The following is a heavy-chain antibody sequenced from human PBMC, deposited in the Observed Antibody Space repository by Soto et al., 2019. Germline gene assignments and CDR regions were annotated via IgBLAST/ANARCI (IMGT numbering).Heavy chain of an antibody. V-gene: IGHV1-3*01. CDR2: INAGNGNT. D-gene: IGHD6-13*01. CDR3: ARGWDIAAAGTDY. CDR1: GYTFTSYA. Sequence: QVQLVQSGAEVKKPGASVKVSCKASGYTFTSYAMHRVRQAPGQRREWMGWINAGNGNTKYSQKLQGRVTITRDTSASTAYMELSSLRSEDTAVHYCARGWDIAAAGTDYWGQGTLVTVSS. J-gene: IGHJ4*02.